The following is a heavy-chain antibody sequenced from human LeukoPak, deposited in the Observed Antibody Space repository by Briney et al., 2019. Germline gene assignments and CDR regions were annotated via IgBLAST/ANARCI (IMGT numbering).Heavy chain of an antibody. Sequence: GGSLRLSCAASGFTFSSYSMNWVRQAPWKGLEWVTYISSSSSTIYYADSVKGRFTISRDNAKNSLYLQMNSLRAEDTAVYYCARSLTKGYCTNGVCRTHYFDYWGQGTLVTVSS. CDR2: ISSSSSTI. CDR3: ARSLTKGYCTNGVCRTHYFDY. D-gene: IGHD2-8*01. V-gene: IGHV3-48*01. CDR1: GFTFSSYS. J-gene: IGHJ4*02.